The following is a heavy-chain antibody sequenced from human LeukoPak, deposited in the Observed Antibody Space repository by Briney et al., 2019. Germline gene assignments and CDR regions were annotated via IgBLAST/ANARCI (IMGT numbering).Heavy chain of an antibody. Sequence: GGSLRLSCAASGFTFSSYAMSWVRQAPGKGLEWVSGISWNSGSIGYADSVKGRFTISRDNAKNSLYLQMNSLRAEDTALYYCAKDEFADYVGDFDYWGQGTLVTVSS. D-gene: IGHD4-17*01. CDR2: ISWNSGSI. CDR3: AKDEFADYVGDFDY. CDR1: GFTFSSYA. J-gene: IGHJ4*02. V-gene: IGHV3-9*01.